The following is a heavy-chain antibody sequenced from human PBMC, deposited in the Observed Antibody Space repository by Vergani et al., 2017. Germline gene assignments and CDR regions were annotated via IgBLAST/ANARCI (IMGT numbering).Heavy chain of an antibody. CDR3: AKEDYDFWSGYYKYFDY. V-gene: IGHV3-30*18. Sequence: VQLVESGGGLVKPGGSLRLSCAASGFTFSSYGMHWVRQAPGKGLEWVAVISYDGSNKYYADSVKGRFTISRDNSKNTLYLQMNSLRAEDTAVYYCAKEDYDFWSGYYKYFDYWGQGTLVTVSS. CDR2: ISYDGSNK. J-gene: IGHJ4*02. CDR1: GFTFSSYG. D-gene: IGHD3-3*01.